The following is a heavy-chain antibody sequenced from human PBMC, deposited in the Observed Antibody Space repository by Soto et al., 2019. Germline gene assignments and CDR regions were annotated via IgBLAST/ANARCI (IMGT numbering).Heavy chain of an antibody. CDR3: AKESSLGFYMDV. D-gene: IGHD1-26*01. V-gene: IGHV3-30*18. Sequence: QVQLVESGGGVVQPGTSLRLSCIASGFTFSRFAIHWVRQAPGKGLEWVAVISYDGTNKYYGAFVKGRFSLSRDDSENTAYLQMNSLRPDEPALYYCAKESSLGFYMDVWGRGTTVTVSS. CDR1: GFTFSRFA. J-gene: IGHJ6*03. CDR2: ISYDGTNK.